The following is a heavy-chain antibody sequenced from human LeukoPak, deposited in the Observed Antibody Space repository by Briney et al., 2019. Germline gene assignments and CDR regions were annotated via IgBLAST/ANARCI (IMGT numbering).Heavy chain of an antibody. CDR3: VTSYCSGGSCYSASGY. CDR2: INSDGSST. D-gene: IGHD2-15*01. V-gene: IGHV3-74*01. Sequence: GGSLRLSCAASGFTFNSYWMHWVREAPGKGLVWVSRINSDGSSTSYADSVKGRFTISRDNAKNTLYLQMNSLRAEDSAVYYCVTSYCSGGSCYSASGYWGQGTLVTVSS. CDR1: GFTFNSYW. J-gene: IGHJ4*02.